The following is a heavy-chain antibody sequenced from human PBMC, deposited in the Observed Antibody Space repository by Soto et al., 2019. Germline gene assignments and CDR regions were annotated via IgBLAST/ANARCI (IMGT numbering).Heavy chain of an antibody. CDR1: GFTFSSYA. CDR2: ISYDGSNK. J-gene: IGHJ6*02. D-gene: IGHD3-3*01. CDR3: ARDCRGTYDFWSGYHWGYYYGMDV. Sequence: PGGSLRLSCAASGFTFSSYAMHWVRQAPGKGLEWVAVISYDGSNKYYADPVKGRFTISRDNSKNTLYLQMNSLRAEDTAVYYCARDCRGTYDFWSGYHWGYYYGMDVWGQGTTVTVSS. V-gene: IGHV3-30-3*01.